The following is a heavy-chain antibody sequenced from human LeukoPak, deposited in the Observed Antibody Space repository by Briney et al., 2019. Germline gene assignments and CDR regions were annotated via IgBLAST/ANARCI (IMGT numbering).Heavy chain of an antibody. D-gene: IGHD6-6*01. CDR2: IYHSGST. Sequence: SETLSLTCAVSGYSISSGNYWDWIRQPPGKGLEWIGSIYHSGSTYYSPSLKSRVTISVDTSKNQFSLKLSSVTAADTAVYYCARETLSSIAARPVDYWGQGTLVTVSS. CDR1: GYSISSGNY. CDR3: ARETLSSIAARPVDY. J-gene: IGHJ4*02. V-gene: IGHV4-38-2*02.